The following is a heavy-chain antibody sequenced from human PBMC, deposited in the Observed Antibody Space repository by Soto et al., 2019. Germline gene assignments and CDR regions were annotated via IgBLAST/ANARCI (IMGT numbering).Heavy chain of an antibody. CDR2: INHSGST. CDR3: AKGSSGSTRPFDP. V-gene: IGHV4-34*01. Sequence: PSETLSLTCAVYCGSFSGYYWSWIRQPPGKGLEWIGEINHSGSTNYNPSLKSRVTISVDTSKNQFSLKLSSVTAADTAVYYCAKGSSGSTRPFDPWGQGTLVTVSS. D-gene: IGHD3-22*01. CDR1: CGSFSGYY. J-gene: IGHJ5*02.